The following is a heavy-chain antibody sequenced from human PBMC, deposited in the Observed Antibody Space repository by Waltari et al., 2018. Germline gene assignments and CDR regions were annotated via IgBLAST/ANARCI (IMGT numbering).Heavy chain of an antibody. Sequence: EVRLEESGGGLVQPGGSLRLSCAASGLALSRYWMSWVREAPGKGLVWVSRIDDDGSGTTYADSVMGRFTISRDNAKNRVYLEMNSLRAEDTAVYYCSRSPAGYSRSDYWGQGTLVTVSS. D-gene: IGHD5-18*01. CDR2: IDDDGSGT. J-gene: IGHJ4*02. CDR1: GLALSRYW. V-gene: IGHV3-74*01. CDR3: SRSPAGYSRSDY.